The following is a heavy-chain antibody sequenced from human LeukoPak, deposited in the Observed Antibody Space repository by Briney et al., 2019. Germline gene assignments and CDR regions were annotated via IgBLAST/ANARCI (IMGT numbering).Heavy chain of an antibody. CDR3: ASSYYYDSSRVAFDY. Sequence: GGSLRLSCAASGFTFSSYAMHWVRQAPGKGLEYVSAISSIGGSTYYANSVKGRFTISRDNSKNTLYLQMGSLRAEDMAVYYCASSYYYDSSRVAFDYWGQGTLVTVSS. CDR1: GFTFSSYA. CDR2: ISSIGGST. D-gene: IGHD3-22*01. V-gene: IGHV3-64*01. J-gene: IGHJ4*02.